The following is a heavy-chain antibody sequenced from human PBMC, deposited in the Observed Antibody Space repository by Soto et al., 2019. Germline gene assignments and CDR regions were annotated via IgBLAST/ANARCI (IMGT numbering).Heavy chain of an antibody. J-gene: IGHJ6*02. V-gene: IGHV3-30*03. D-gene: IGHD2-21*02. CDR2: ISYDGSNK. CDR3: VRGDPYDGMDV. CDR1: GFSSSNYF. Sequence: QVQLVESGGGVVQPGRSLRLSCVASGFSSSNYFMHWVRQAPGKGQEWVAAISYDGSNKHYLDAVKGRFTISRDNSKNTLYLQMNSLRGEDTDVYSCVRGDPYDGMDVWGQGTTVTVSS.